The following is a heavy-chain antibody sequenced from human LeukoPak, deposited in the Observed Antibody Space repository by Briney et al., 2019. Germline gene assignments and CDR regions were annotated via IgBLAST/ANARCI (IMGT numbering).Heavy chain of an antibody. CDR1: GFTFSSYA. J-gene: IGHJ2*01. D-gene: IGHD6-25*01. CDR2: ISGSGGST. CDR3: ARDKGDGSSAATDWYFDL. V-gene: IGHV3-23*01. Sequence: GGSLRLSCAASGFTFSSYAMSWVRQAPGKGLEWVSAISGSGGSTYYADSVKGRFTISRDNSKNTLYLQMNSLRAEDTAVYYCARDKGDGSSAATDWYFDLWGRGTLVTVSS.